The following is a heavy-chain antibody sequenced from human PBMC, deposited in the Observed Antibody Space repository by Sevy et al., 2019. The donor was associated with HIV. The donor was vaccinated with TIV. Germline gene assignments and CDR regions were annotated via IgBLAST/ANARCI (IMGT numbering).Heavy chain of an antibody. CDR3: ARESGYYCSGTSYSSYVKEYSYGMDI. CDR2: VKQDGSEK. V-gene: IGHV3-7*03. J-gene: IGHJ6*02. CDR1: GFTFSSYW. D-gene: IGHD2-2*01. Sequence: GGSLRLSCAASGFTFSSYWMSWVRLAPDKGLEWVANVKQDGSEKDYVDSVKGRFTISRDNAKKSLYLELNSLRDADTAVFYCARESGYYCSGTSYSSYVKEYSYGMDIWGQGTSVTVSS.